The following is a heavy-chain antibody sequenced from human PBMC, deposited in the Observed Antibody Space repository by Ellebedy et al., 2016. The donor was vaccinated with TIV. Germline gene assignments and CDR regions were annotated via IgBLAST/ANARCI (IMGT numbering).Heavy chain of an antibody. CDR2: ISVYNGNT. CDR1: GFTFTSFG. Sequence: ASVKVSCKASGFTFTSFGIGWVRQAPGQGLEWMGWISVYNGNTNYAKNIQGRASMTTDTSARTAYMELRSLRYDDTAVYYCARVGWGYSGGEDNWGQGTLFTVSS. CDR3: ARVGWGYSGGEDN. V-gene: IGHV1-18*04. D-gene: IGHD5-12*01. J-gene: IGHJ4*02.